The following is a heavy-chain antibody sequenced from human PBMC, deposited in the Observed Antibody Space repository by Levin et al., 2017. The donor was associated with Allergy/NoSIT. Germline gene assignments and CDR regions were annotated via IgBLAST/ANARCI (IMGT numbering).Heavy chain of an antibody. CDR2: TYYRSKWYI. Sequence: TTSETLSLTCAISGDSVSSNSVAWNWIRQSPSRGLEWLGRTYYRSKWYIDYAVSVKSRITINPDTSKNQFSLQLNSVTPEDTAVYYCARGLYSSSWSAFDYWGQGTLATVSS. D-gene: IGHD6-13*01. J-gene: IGHJ4*02. V-gene: IGHV6-1*01. CDR1: GDSVSSNSVA. CDR3: ARGLYSSSWSAFDY.